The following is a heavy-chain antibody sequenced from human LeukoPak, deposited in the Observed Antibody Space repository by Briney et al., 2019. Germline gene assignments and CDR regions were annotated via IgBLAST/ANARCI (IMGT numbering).Heavy chain of an antibody. Sequence: SETLSLTCTVSGGSISSYYWSRIRQPAGKGLEWIGRIYTSGSTNYNPSLKSRVTMSVDTSKNQFSLKLSSVTAADTAVYYCARVPSYYYGSGSYYTGWFDPWGQGTLVTVSS. J-gene: IGHJ5*02. D-gene: IGHD3-10*01. CDR1: GGSISSYY. CDR3: ARVPSYYYGSGSYYTGWFDP. CDR2: IYTSGST. V-gene: IGHV4-4*07.